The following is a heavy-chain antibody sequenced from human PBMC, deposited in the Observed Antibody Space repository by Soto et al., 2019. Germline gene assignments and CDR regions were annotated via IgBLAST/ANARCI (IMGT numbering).Heavy chain of an antibody. Sequence: QIQLLQSGAEVKKPGASVKVTCKASGYTFRNFGISWVRQAPGQGLEWMGWISAYNANANYAQKFRGRLTMTADPSTSTAYMELRSLRSDDTAVYYCARENSYFDYWGQGTLVTVSS. J-gene: IGHJ4*02. CDR3: ARENSYFDY. CDR2: ISAYNANA. V-gene: IGHV1-18*01. CDR1: GYTFRNFG.